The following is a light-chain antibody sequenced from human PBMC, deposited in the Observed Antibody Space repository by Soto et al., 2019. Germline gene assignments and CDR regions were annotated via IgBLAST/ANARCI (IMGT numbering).Light chain of an antibody. J-gene: IGKJ1*01. Sequence: DIVMTQSPLSLPVTPGEPASISCRSSQSLLHSNGYNYLDRYLQKPGQSPQLLIYLGSNRASGVPDRFSGSGSGTDFTLKISRVEAEDVGVYYCMQALQSPTFGQGTKVEIK. CDR1: QSLLHSNGYNY. V-gene: IGKV2-28*01. CDR2: LGS. CDR3: MQALQSPT.